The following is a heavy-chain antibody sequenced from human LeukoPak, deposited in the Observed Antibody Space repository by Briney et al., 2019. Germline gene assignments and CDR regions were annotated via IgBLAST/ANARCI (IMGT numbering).Heavy chain of an antibody. CDR3: ARAPRSDFWSGYGSYYFDY. CDR2: IIHDGST. Sequence: SETLSLTCAVFGGSFNGYYWTWIRQPPGKGLEWIGEIIHDGSTNYNPSLKSRVTISVDTSKNQFSLKLSSVTAADTAVYYCARAPRSDFWSGYGSYYFDYWGQGTLVTVSS. CDR1: GGSFNGYY. J-gene: IGHJ4*02. V-gene: IGHV4-34*12. D-gene: IGHD3-3*01.